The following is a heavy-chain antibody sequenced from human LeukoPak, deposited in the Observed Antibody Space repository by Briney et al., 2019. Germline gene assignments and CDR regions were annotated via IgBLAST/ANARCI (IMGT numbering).Heavy chain of an antibody. J-gene: IGHJ4*02. V-gene: IGHV3-23*01. Sequence: PGGSLRLSCAASGFTFSSYAMSWVRQAPGKGLEWVSAISGSGGSTYYADSVKGRLTISRDNSKNTLYLQMNSLRAEDTAVYYCAKAAHYYDSSGYYRVDYWGQGTLVTVSS. CDR2: ISGSGGST. CDR1: GFTFSSYA. D-gene: IGHD3-22*01. CDR3: AKAAHYYDSSGYYRVDY.